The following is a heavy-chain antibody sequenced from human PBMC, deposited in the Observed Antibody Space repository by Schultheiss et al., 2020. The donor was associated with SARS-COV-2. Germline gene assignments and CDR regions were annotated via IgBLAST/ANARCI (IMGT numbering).Heavy chain of an antibody. CDR2: VNPGSDLT. J-gene: IGHJ4*02. Sequence: GGSLRLSCAASGFTFSSYWMHWVRQAPGKGLVWVSSVNPGSDLTYYADSVKGRFTISRDNSKNTLYLQMNSLRAEDTALYYCARWFGEDRTSDYWGQGTLVTVSS. CDR1: GFTFSSYW. V-gene: IGHV3-74*01. CDR3: ARWFGEDRTSDY. D-gene: IGHD3-10*01.